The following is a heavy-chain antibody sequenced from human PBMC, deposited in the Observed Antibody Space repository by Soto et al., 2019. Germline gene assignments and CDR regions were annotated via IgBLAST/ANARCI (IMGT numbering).Heavy chain of an antibody. Sequence: QVALVQSGAEVKKPGASVKLSCKGSGYTFSYYNVHWVRQAPGQRLEWMGWIHADNGNAKYSQKFQGRVTITRDPSGNTAYMELSNLRSEDTAVYYCARELDYWYFDLWGRGTLVTVSS. CDR1: GYTFSYYN. V-gene: IGHV1-3*01. J-gene: IGHJ2*01. CDR3: ARELDYWYFDL. CDR2: IHADNGNA. D-gene: IGHD1-1*01.